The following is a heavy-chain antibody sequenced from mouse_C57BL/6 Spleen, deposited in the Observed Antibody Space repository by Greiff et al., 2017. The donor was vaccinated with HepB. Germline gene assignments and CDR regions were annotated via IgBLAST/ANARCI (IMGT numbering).Heavy chain of an antibody. J-gene: IGHJ2*01. D-gene: IGHD3-2*02. V-gene: IGHV1-69*01. Sequence: QVQLQQPGAELVMPGASVKLSCKASGYTFTSYWMHWVKQRPGQGLEWIGEIDPSDSYTNYNQKFKGKSTLTVDKSSSTAYMQLSSLTSEDSAVYYCARAQLRLHYFDYWGQGTTLTVSS. CDR1: GYTFTSYW. CDR3: ARAQLRLHYFDY. CDR2: IDPSDSYT.